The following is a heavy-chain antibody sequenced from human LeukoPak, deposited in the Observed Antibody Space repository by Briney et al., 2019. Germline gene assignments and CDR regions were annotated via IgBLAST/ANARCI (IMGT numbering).Heavy chain of an antibody. CDR1: GYTLTELS. CDR3: ATDPDDYGDYEVAY. CDR2: FDPEDGET. D-gene: IGHD4-17*01. V-gene: IGHV1-24*01. J-gene: IGHJ4*02. Sequence: GASVKVSCKVSGYTLTELSMHWVRQAPGKGLEWMGGFDPEDGETIYAQKFQGRVTMTEDTSTDTAYMELGSLRSEDTAVYYCATDPDDYGDYEVAYWGQGTLVTVSS.